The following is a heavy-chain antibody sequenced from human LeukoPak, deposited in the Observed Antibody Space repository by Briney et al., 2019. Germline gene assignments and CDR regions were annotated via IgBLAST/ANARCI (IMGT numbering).Heavy chain of an antibody. Sequence: GGSLRLSCAASGFTFSSYGMPWVRQAPGKGLEWVAVIWYDGSNKYYADSVKGRFTISRDNSKNTLYLQVNSLRAEDTAVYYCARSSSGGRAAFDIWGQGTMVTVSS. CDR2: IWYDGSNK. J-gene: IGHJ3*02. CDR3: ARSSSGGRAAFDI. V-gene: IGHV3-33*01. D-gene: IGHD2-15*01. CDR1: GFTFSSYG.